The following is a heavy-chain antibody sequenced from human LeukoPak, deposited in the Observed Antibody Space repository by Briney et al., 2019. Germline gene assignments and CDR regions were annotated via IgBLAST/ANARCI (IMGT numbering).Heavy chain of an antibody. Sequence: SGTLSLTCTVSGGSISANVHYWGWIRQPPGKGLEWIGTIHYRGDTYYNPSLKSRVTISVDTSKNQFSLKLSSVTAADTAVYYCARDRQQLVRGDYFDYWGQGTLVTVSS. D-gene: IGHD6-13*01. CDR1: GGSISANVHY. CDR2: IHYRGDT. J-gene: IGHJ4*02. CDR3: ARDRQQLVRGDYFDY. V-gene: IGHV4-39*07.